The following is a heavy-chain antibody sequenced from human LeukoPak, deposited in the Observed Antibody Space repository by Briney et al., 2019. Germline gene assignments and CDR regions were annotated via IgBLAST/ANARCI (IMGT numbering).Heavy chain of an antibody. J-gene: IGHJ3*02. CDR2: TSAYNGNT. CDR1: GYTFTSYR. V-gene: IGHV1-18*01. D-gene: IGHD4-17*01. Sequence: ASVKVSCKASGYTFTSYRISWVRQAPGQGLEWMGWTSAYNGNTNYAQKLQGRVTMTTDTSTSTAYMELRSLRSDDTAVYYCAREAVDYGDYVGTFDIWGQGTMVTVSS. CDR3: AREAVDYGDYVGTFDI.